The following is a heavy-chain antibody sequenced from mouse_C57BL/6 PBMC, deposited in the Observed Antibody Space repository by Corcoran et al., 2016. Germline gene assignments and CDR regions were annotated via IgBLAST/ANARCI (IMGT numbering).Heavy chain of an antibody. J-gene: IGHJ3*01. CDR3: ASADGYLFAY. CDR1: GYTFTGYW. Sequence: QVQLQQSGAELMKPGASVKLSCKATGYTFTGYWIEWVKQRPGHGLEWIGEILPGSGSTNYNEKFKGKATFTADTSSSTAYMELRSLTSEDSAVYYCASADGYLFAYWGQGTLVTVSA. CDR2: ILPGSGST. D-gene: IGHD2-3*01. V-gene: IGHV1-9*01.